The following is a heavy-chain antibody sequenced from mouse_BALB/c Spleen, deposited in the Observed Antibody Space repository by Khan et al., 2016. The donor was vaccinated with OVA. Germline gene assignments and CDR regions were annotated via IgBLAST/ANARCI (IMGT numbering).Heavy chain of an antibody. V-gene: IGHV2-6-1*01. CDR2: IWSDGST. CDR3: ARQPYYHYNIMDY. D-gene: IGHD2-4*01. J-gene: IGHJ4*01. Sequence: QVQLKESGPGPVAPSQSLSITCTISGFSLTNYGVHWVRQPPGKGLEWLVVIWSDGSTTYNSALKSRLTISKDNSKSQVFLKMNSLQTDDTAMYFCARQPYYHYNIMDYWGQGTSVTGSS. CDR1: GFSLTNYG.